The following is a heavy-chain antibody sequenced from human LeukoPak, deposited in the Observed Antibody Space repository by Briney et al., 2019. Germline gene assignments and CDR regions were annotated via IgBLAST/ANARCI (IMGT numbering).Heavy chain of an antibody. D-gene: IGHD3-10*01. CDR1: GYSISSGYY. V-gene: IGHV4-38-2*01. CDR2: IYHSGST. CDR3: ASHVLLWFGELLLPNSFDP. J-gene: IGHJ5*02. Sequence: PSETLSLTCAVSGYSISSGYYWGWIRQPPGKGLEWIGSIYHSGSTYYNPSLKSRVTISLDTSKNQVSLKLSSVTAADTAVYYCASHVLLWFGELLLPNSFDPWGQGTLVTVSS.